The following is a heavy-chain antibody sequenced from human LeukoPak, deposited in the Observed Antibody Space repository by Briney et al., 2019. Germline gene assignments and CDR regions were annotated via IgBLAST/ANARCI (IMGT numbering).Heavy chain of an antibody. CDR3: AREGGSYCSGGSCYDQYYFDY. D-gene: IGHD2-15*01. V-gene: IGHV3-21*01. CDR1: GFTFSSYS. Sequence: GGSLRLSCAASGFTFSSYSMNWVRQAPGKGLEWVSSISSSSSYIYYADSVKGRFTISRDNAKNSLYLQMNSLRAEGTAVYYCAREGGSYCSGGSCYDQYYFDYWGQGTLVTVSS. CDR2: ISSSSSYI. J-gene: IGHJ4*02.